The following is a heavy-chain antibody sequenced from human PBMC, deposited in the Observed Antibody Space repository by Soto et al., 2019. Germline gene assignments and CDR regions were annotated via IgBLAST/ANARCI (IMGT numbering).Heavy chain of an antibody. J-gene: IGHJ4*02. CDR2: IKSETDGGTT. Sequence: PGGSLRLSCAASGFPFNNAWMSWVRQAPGGGLEWVARIKSETDGGTTDYAAPVEGRFTISRDDSSNTLDLQMNSLKTEDTAVYYFRTYVYSWGNHRCRWAYWGQGALVTVSS. CDR1: GFPFNNAW. CDR3: RTYVYSWGNHRCRWAY. D-gene: IGHD3-16*02. V-gene: IGHV3-15*01.